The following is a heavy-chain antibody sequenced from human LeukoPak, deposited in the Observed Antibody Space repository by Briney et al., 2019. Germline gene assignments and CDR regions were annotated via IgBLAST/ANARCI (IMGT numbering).Heavy chain of an antibody. J-gene: IGHJ5*02. Sequence: GGSLRLSCAASGFTFSRYGMHWVRQAPGKGLEWVSFIRYDGNDKFYADSVKGRFAISRDTSRNTLYLQMNSLRVEDTAVYYCAKDLMRDRWFGESWGQGTLVTVSS. V-gene: IGHV3-30*02. CDR1: GFTFSRYG. D-gene: IGHD3-10*01. CDR3: AKDLMRDRWFGES. CDR2: IRYDGNDK.